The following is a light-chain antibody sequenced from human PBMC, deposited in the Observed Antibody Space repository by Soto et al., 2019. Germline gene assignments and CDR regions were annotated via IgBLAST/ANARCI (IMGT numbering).Light chain of an antibody. V-gene: IGLV2-14*01. CDR2: EVS. CDR3: CSFTGSNTWV. Sequence: QSALTQPASVSGSPGQSITISCTGTSSDVGAYNSVSWCQQHSGKAPKLILYEVSHRPSGVSDRFSGSKSGNTASLTISGLQAEDEADYYCCSFTGSNTWVFGGGTKVTVL. CDR1: SSDVGAYNS. J-gene: IGLJ2*01.